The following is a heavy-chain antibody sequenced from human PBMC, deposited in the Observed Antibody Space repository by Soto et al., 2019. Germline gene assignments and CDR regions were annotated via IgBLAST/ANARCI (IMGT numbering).Heavy chain of an antibody. CDR3: TRRIEVTTGTGGYFDL. J-gene: IGHJ2*01. D-gene: IGHD1-1*01. CDR2: IRSKANSYAT. CDR1: GVTFSSHG. Sequence: VQLVESGGGVVQPGRSLRLSCAASGVTFSSHGMHWARQASGKGLEWVGRIRSKANSYATAYAASVKGRFTISRDDSENTAYLQMNSLNTEDTAVYYCTRRIEVTTGTGGYFDLWGRGTLVTVSS. V-gene: IGHV3-73*01.